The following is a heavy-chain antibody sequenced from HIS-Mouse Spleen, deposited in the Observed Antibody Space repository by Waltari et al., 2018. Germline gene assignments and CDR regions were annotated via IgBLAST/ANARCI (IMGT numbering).Heavy chain of an antibody. CDR3: ARDSPTQLGGDAFDI. V-gene: IGHV1-2*02. J-gene: IGHJ3*02. CDR2: VNPNSGGT. D-gene: IGHD3-10*01. Sequence: QVQLVQSGAEVKKPGASVKVSCKASGYTFTGYYMHGVRQAPGQGLEGMGWVNPNSGGTNDAQKFQGRVTMTRDTSISTAYMELSRLRSDDTAVYYCARDSPTQLGGDAFDIWGQGTMVTVSS. CDR1: GYTFTGYY.